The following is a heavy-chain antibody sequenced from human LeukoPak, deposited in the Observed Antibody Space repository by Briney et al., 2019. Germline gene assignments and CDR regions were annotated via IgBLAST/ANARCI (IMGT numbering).Heavy chain of an antibody. J-gene: IGHJ4*02. CDR1: GYTFTGYY. Sequence: GASVKVSCKASGYTFTGYYMHWVRQAPGQGLEWMGRINPNSGGTNYAQKFQGRVTMTRDTSISTAYMELSRLRSDDTAVYYCARDGSGGKKRLFDYWGQGTLVTVSS. CDR3: ARDGSGGKKRLFDY. V-gene: IGHV1-2*06. D-gene: IGHD3-10*01. CDR2: INPNSGGT.